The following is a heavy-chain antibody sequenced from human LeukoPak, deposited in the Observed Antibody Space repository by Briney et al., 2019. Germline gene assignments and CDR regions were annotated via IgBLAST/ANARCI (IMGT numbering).Heavy chain of an antibody. V-gene: IGHV3-30*04. J-gene: IGHJ4*02. D-gene: IGHD5-12*01. CDR1: GFTFSSYA. CDR3: ARGDDSVATKGWVDY. Sequence: GGSLRLSCAASGFTFSSYAMHWVRQAPGKGLEWVAVISYDGSNKYYADSVKGRFTISRDNAKNSLYLQMNSLRAEDTAVYYCARGDDSVATKGWVDYWGQGTLVTVSS. CDR2: ISYDGSNK.